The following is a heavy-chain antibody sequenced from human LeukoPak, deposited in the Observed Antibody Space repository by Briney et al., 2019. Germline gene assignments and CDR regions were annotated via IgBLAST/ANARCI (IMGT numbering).Heavy chain of an antibody. CDR3: ATMRGGYEGYFDY. CDR1: GFTFSDYS. D-gene: IGHD3-16*01. V-gene: IGHV3-21*01. J-gene: IGHJ4*02. Sequence: GGSLRLSCAASGFTFSDYSMNWVRQAPGKGLEWVSSISSSNSYIYYADSVKGRFTISRDNAKNSLYLQMNSLRAEDTALYYCATMRGGYEGYFDYWGQGTLVTVSS. CDR2: ISSSNSYI.